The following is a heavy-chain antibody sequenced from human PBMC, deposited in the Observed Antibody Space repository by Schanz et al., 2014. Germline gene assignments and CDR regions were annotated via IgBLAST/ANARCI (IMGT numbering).Heavy chain of an antibody. CDR2: LNFDETYT. CDR3: ARGGADSAMAHEY. V-gene: IGHV3-74*01. CDR1: GFTFSSYW. D-gene: IGHD5-18*01. J-gene: IGHJ4*02. Sequence: EVQLVESGGEFIQPGGSLRLSCAASGFTFSSYWMHWVRQAPGKGLEWVSRLNFDETYTSYADSVKGRFTISRDNAKNTVYLQMTSLRVEDTAVYYCARGGADSAMAHEYWGRGTLVTVSS.